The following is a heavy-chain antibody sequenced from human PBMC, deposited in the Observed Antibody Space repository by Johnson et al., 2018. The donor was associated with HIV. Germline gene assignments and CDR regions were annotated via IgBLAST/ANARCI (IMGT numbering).Heavy chain of an antibody. CDR1: GFTFSSYG. CDR2: IRYDGSNK. V-gene: IGHV3-30*02. Sequence: QVQLVESGGGVVQPGGSLRLSCAASGFTFSSYGMHWVRQAPGKGLEWVAFIRYDGSNKYYADSVKGRFTISRDNAKNTLYLQMQSLRAEDTAVYYCARTSCSGARCLGYDPFDVWGQGTMVTVSS. CDR3: ARTSCSGARCLGYDPFDV. D-gene: IGHD2-15*01. J-gene: IGHJ3*01.